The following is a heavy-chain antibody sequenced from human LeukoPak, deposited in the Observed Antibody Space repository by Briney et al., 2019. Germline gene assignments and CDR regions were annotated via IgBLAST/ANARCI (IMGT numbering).Heavy chain of an antibody. D-gene: IGHD4-11*01. J-gene: IGHJ4*02. Sequence: PGGSLRLSCAASGFTFGLYSMTWVRQAPGKGLEWVSLIDSNSNSMNYADSVKGRFTISRDNAKKSLYLQMNSLRAEDTAVYYCAKGMTVTTYRTGFFDYWGQGTLVTVSS. CDR3: AKGMTVTTYRTGFFDY. V-gene: IGHV3-21*01. CDR1: GFTFGLYS. CDR2: IDSNSNSM.